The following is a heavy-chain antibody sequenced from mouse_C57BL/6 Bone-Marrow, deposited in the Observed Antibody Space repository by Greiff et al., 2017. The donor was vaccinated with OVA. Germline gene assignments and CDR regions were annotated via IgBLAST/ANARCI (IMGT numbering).Heavy chain of an antibody. CDR3: ARRAGTKGYFDY. CDR2: IDPSDSYT. CDR1: GYTFTSYW. J-gene: IGHJ2*01. D-gene: IGHD3-3*01. V-gene: IGHV1-50*01. Sequence: QVQLQQPGAELVKPGASVKLSCKASGYTFTSYWMQWVKQRPGQGLEWIGEIDPSDSYTNYNQKFKGKATLTVDTSSSTAYMQLSSLTSEDSAVYECARRAGTKGYFDYWGQGTTLTVSS.